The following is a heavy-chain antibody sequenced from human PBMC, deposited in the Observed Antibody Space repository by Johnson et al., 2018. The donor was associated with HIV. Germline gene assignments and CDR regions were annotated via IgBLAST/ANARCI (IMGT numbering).Heavy chain of an antibody. Sequence: QVQLVESGGGVVQPRRSLRLSCAASGFTFSNYAMNWVRQAPGKGLEWMAVISSAGTDKYYADSVKGRFTISRDNSKNTLYLQLNSLRVKDTAIYYCARAQLLADDAFNNWGQGTMVTVSS. J-gene: IGHJ3*02. CDR1: GFTFSNYA. CDR2: ISSAGTDK. D-gene: IGHD6-6*01. CDR3: ARAQLLADDAFNN. V-gene: IGHV3-30*04.